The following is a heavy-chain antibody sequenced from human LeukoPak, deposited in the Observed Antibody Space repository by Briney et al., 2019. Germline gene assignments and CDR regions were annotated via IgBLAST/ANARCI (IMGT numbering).Heavy chain of an antibody. D-gene: IGHD6-19*01. CDR1: GFTFSDFY. V-gene: IGHV3-11*01. J-gene: IGHJ4*02. CDR2: ISSSGSTI. Sequence: GGSLRLSCAASGFTFSDFYMSWIRQAPGKGLEWVSYISSSGSTIYYADSVKGRFTISRDNAKNSLYLQMNSLRAEDTAVYYCARDGWYGLYYFDYWGQGTLVTVSS. CDR3: ARDGWYGLYYFDY.